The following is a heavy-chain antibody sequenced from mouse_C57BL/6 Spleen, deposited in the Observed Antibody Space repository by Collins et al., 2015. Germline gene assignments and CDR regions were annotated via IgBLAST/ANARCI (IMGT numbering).Heavy chain of an antibody. J-gene: IGHJ1*01. CDR1: GFSLSTSGMG. CDR3: ARRENDGYFDV. D-gene: IGHD2-3*01. Sequence: QVTLKESGPGILQPSQTLSLTCSFSGFSLSTSGMGVSWIRQPSGKGLEWLAHIYWDDDKRYNPSLKSRLTISRDTSRNQVFLKITSVDTADTATYYCARRENDGYFDVWGAGTTVTVSS. V-gene: IGHV8-12*01. CDR2: IYWDDDK.